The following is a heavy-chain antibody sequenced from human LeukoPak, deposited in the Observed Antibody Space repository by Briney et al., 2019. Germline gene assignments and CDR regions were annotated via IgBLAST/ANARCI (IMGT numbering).Heavy chain of an antibody. CDR3: AKDSYSKGDF. CDR2: IKNDGAVK. D-gene: IGHD6-13*01. CDR1: GFTFSYHW. V-gene: IGHV3-7*01. Sequence: GGSLTLSCVASGFTFSYHWMTWVRQAPGKGLEWVANIKNDGAVKNYVDSVKGRFTISRDNAKNSLYLQMNSLRAEDTAAYYCAKDSYSKGDFWGQGVLVTVSS. J-gene: IGHJ4*02.